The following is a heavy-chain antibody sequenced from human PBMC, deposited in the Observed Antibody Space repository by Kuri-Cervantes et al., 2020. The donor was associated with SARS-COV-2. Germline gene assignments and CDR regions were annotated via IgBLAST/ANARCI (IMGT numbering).Heavy chain of an antibody. Sequence: GESLKISCAASGFTFSDDYMTWIRQAPGMGLEGVSDINTTGTYRNYADSVKGRFTISRDNAKNSLYLQMNCLRADDTAVYDCARADRVGLDHWGQGTLVTVSS. V-gene: IGHV3-11*06. J-gene: IGHJ4*02. CDR1: GFTFSDDY. CDR2: INTTGTYR. CDR3: ARADRVGLDH. D-gene: IGHD3-10*01.